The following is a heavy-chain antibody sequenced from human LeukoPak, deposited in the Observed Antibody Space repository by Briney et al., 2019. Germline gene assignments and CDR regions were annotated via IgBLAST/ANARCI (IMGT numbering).Heavy chain of an antibody. CDR3: TRDGDYYDSSGYDY. J-gene: IGHJ4*02. CDR1: GFTFGDYA. D-gene: IGHD3-22*01. V-gene: IGHV3-49*04. Sequence: PGGTLRLSCTASGFTFGDYAMSWVRQAPGKGLEWVGFIRNKAYGGTTEYAASVKGRFTISRDDSKSIAYLQMNSLKTEDTAVYYCTRDGDYYDSSGYDYWGQGTLVTVSS. CDR2: IRNKAYGGTT.